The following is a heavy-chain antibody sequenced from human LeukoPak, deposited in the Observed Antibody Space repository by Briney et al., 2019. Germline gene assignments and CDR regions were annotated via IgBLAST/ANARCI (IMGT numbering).Heavy chain of an antibody. CDR2: INPKTGVT. D-gene: IGHD1-26*01. V-gene: IGHV1-2*02. J-gene: IGHJ4*02. CDR1: GHTFTDFC. CDR3: SRHLAIHSPHLDY. Sequence: ASVKVSYKVSGHTFTDFCVQWVRQAPGHGLEWMGWINPKTGVTKYAQNFQGRVTMTRDTSISTAYMEVSRLRSDDTAVFYCSRHLAIHSPHLDYWGQGTLVTVSS.